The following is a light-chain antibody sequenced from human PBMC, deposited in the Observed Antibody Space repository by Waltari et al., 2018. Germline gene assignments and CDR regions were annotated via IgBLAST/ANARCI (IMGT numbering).Light chain of an antibody. CDR1: QSFSRA. V-gene: IGKV3-20*01. Sequence: SCRASQSFSRALAWYQQKPGQAPRLLIYDASTRAIGIPDRFSGGGSGTDFSLTISRLEPEEGAVYYCQHYVRLPVTFGQGTTVEIK. CDR2: DAS. J-gene: IGKJ1*01. CDR3: QHYVRLPVT.